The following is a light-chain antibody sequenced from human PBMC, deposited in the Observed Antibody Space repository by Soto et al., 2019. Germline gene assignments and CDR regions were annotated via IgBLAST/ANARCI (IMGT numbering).Light chain of an antibody. J-gene: IGLJ1*01. CDR2: AVS. Sequence: QSVLTQPPSVSAAPGQKVTISCSGSSSNIGNNYVSWYQQLPGTAPKLLIYAVSNRPSGVSNRFSASKSGNTASLFISGLQAEDEADYYCSSYTSDSSYVFGSGTKVTVL. CDR3: SSYTSDSSYV. CDR1: SSNIGNNY. V-gene: IGLV1-51*01.